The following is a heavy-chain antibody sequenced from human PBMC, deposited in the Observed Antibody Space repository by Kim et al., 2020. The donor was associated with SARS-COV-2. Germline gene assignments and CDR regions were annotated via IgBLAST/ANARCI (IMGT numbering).Heavy chain of an antibody. CDR3: AKVTTITAPFYDY. J-gene: IGHJ4*02. D-gene: IGHD4-4*01. V-gene: IGHV3-23*01. Sequence: YADAVQGRFTISRDNSKNELNLEMNSLRAEDTALYYCAKVTTITAPFYDYWGQGTLVTVSS.